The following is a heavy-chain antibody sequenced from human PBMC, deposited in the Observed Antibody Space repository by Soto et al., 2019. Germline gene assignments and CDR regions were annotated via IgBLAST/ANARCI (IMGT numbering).Heavy chain of an antibody. CDR3: ARGNFDGYHYYGMDV. J-gene: IGHJ6*02. V-gene: IGHV1-69*13. D-gene: IGHD3-9*01. CDR1: GGTFSSYA. Sequence: SVKVSCKASGGTFSSYAISWVRQAPGQGLEWMGGIIPIFGTANYAQKFQGRVTITADESTSTAYMELSSLRSEDTAVYYCARGNFDGYHYYGMDVWGQGTTVTVSS. CDR2: IIPIFGTA.